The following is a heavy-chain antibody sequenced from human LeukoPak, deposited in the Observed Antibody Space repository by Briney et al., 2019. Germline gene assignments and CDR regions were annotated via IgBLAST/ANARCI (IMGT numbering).Heavy chain of an antibody. CDR1: GFSFGSYW. D-gene: IGHD5-18*01. V-gene: IGHV3-74*01. Sequence: GGSLRLSCAASGFSFGSYWMKWVRQEPGKGLVWVSRINSDGSSTSYADSVKGRFTISRDNAKNTLYLQMNSLRAEDTAVYYCARGGYSYCTDYWGQGTLVTVSS. CDR3: ARGGYSYCTDY. CDR2: INSDGSST. J-gene: IGHJ4*02.